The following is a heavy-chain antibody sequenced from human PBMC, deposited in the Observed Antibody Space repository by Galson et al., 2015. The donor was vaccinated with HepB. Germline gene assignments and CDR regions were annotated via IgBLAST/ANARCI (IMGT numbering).Heavy chain of an antibody. J-gene: IGHJ4*02. D-gene: IGHD3-10*01. Sequence: LRLSCAASGFTFSSYSMNRVRQAPGKGLEWVSYISSSSSTIYYADSVKGRFTISRDNAKNSLYLQMNSLRAEDTAVYYCARDVGDYYGSAGWGQGTLVTVSS. V-gene: IGHV3-48*01. CDR1: GFTFSSYS. CDR2: ISSSSSTI. CDR3: ARDVGDYYGSAG.